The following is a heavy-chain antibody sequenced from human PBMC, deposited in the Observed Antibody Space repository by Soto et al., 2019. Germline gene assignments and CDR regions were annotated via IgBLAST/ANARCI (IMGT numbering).Heavy chain of an antibody. Sequence: PGGSLRLSCAAAGFTFSSYGMHWVRQAPGKGLEWVAVIWYDGSNKYYADSVKGRFTISRDNSKNTLYPQMNSLRAEDTAVYYCARDVEIVVVPAAFYGMDVWGQGTTVTVSS. J-gene: IGHJ6*02. D-gene: IGHD2-2*01. CDR1: GFTFSSYG. CDR2: IWYDGSNK. V-gene: IGHV3-33*01. CDR3: ARDVEIVVVPAAFYGMDV.